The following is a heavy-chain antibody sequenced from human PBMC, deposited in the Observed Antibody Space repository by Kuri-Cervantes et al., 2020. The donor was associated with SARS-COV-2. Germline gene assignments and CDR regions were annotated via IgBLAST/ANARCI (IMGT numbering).Heavy chain of an antibody. J-gene: IGHJ4*02. CDR2: IKPDGSEK. CDR1: GFTFRSYW. D-gene: IGHD6-13*01. CDR3: AKPIAAAGYYFDY. Sequence: GESLKISCAASGFTFRSYWMSWVRQAPGKGLEWVANIKPDGSEKNYVDSVKGRFTISRDNAKNSLYLQTNSLRVEDTAVYYCAKPIAAAGYYFDYWGQGTLVTVSS. V-gene: IGHV3-7*01.